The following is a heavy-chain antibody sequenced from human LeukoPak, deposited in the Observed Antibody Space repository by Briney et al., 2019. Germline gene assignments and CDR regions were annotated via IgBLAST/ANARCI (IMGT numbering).Heavy chain of an antibody. Sequence: GGSLRLSCAASGFTFSSYEMNWVRQAPGKGLEWVSYISSSGSTIYYADSVKGRFTISRDNAKNSLYLQMNSLRAEDTAVYYCAHLELLFGAFDIWGQGTMVTVYS. D-gene: IGHD1-26*01. CDR1: GFTFSSYE. V-gene: IGHV3-48*03. CDR3: AHLELLFGAFDI. J-gene: IGHJ3*02. CDR2: ISSSGSTI.